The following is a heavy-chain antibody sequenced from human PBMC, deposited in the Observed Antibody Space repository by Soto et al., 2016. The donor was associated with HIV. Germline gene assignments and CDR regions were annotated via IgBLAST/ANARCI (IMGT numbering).Heavy chain of an antibody. Sequence: EVQLVESGGGLVQPGGSLRLSCAASGFTFSSYWMHWVRQVPGKGLVWVSRINEDGSSTNYADSVKGRFTTSRDNAEKTLYLQMNSLRAEDTAVYYCARGLKILRYYYGMDVVGPRDHGHRLL. V-gene: IGHV3-74*01. J-gene: IGHJ6*02. CDR1: GFTFSSYW. CDR2: INEDGSST. CDR3: ARGLKILRYYYGMDV.